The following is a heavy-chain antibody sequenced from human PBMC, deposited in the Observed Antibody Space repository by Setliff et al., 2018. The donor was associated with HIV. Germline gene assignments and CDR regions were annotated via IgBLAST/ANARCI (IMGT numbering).Heavy chain of an antibody. D-gene: IGHD1-20*01. V-gene: IGHV4-34*01. J-gene: IGHJ2*01. CDR1: RGSFSHYY. CDR2: INQERTT. CDR3: ARVRFNFDNVRCFDL. Sequence: PSETPSLTCAVYRGSFSHYYWTWIRQSPGKGLEWIAEINQERTTFYNPSLKSRVTMSLDTSRNEVSLRLSSVTAADTATYFCARVRFNFDNVRCFDLWGPGTLVTVSS.